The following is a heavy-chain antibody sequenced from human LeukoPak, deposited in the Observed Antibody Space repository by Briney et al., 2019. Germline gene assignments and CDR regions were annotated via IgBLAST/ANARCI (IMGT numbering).Heavy chain of an antibody. Sequence: ASVKVSCKASGYTFTSYYMHWVRQAPGQGLEWMGIINPSGGSTSYAQKLQGRVTMTTDTSTSTAYMELRSLRSDDTAVYYCARDLALSDCSSTSCYRGTWFDPWGQGTLVTVSS. J-gene: IGHJ5*02. V-gene: IGHV1-46*01. D-gene: IGHD2-2*01. CDR1: GYTFTSYY. CDR3: ARDLALSDCSSTSCYRGTWFDP. CDR2: INPSGGST.